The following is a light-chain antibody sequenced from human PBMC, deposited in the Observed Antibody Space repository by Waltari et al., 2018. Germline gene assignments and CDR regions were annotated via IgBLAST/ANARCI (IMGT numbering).Light chain of an antibody. V-gene: IGKV3-20*01. CDR2: GAS. CDR3: QQFGSSVMYT. Sequence: EVVLTQSPGTLALSPGERATLSCRVSQSVSRSRIAWYLHKPGQAPRLLIYGASGRATGIPDRFSGSGSGTDFTLTISRVEPEDFAVYYCQQFGSSVMYTFGQGTKLEIE. J-gene: IGKJ2*01. CDR1: QSVSRSR.